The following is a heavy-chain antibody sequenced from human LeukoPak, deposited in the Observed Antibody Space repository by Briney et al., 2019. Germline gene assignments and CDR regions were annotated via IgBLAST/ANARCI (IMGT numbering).Heavy chain of an antibody. CDR2: INPNSGGT. V-gene: IGHV1-2*04. D-gene: IGHD4-17*01. CDR3: ARDKGDYLFDY. J-gene: IGHJ4*02. CDR1: GYTFTGYY. Sequence: AASVKVSCKASGYTFTGYYMHWVRQAPGQGLEWMGWINPNSGGTNYAQKFQGWVTTTRDTSISTAYRELSRLRSDDTAVYYCARDKGDYLFDYWGQGTLVTVSS.